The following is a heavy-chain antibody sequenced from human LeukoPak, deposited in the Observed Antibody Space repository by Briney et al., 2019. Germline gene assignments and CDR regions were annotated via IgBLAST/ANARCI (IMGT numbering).Heavy chain of an antibody. Sequence: SETLSLTCSVSGGSVNSGTYYWGWIRQPPGKGLEWIGNIYYSGSAYYNPSLKSRVTMSVDTSKNQFSLKLSSVTAADTAVYYCARKPIVNSAWYYFDYWGQGTLVTVSS. CDR1: GGSVNSGTYY. V-gene: IGHV4-39*07. D-gene: IGHD3-22*01. J-gene: IGHJ4*02. CDR2: IYYSGSA. CDR3: ARKPIVNSAWYYFDY.